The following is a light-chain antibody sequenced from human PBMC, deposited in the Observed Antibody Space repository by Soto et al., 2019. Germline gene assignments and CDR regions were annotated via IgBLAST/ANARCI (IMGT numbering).Light chain of an antibody. V-gene: IGLV2-11*01. CDR3: CSYAGSYTLYV. J-gene: IGLJ1*01. CDR1: SSDVGGYNY. Sequence: QSVLTQPRSVSGSPGQSVTISCTGTSSDVGGYNYVSWYQQHPGKAPKLMIYDVSKRPSGVPDRFSGSKSGNTASLTISGLRAEDEADYYCCSYAGSYTLYVFGTGTKVT. CDR2: DVS.